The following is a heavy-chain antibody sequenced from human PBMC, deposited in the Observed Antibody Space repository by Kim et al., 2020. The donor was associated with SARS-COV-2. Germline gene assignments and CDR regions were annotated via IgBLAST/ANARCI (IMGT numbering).Heavy chain of an antibody. CDR3: SRGQGRQFFKP. D-gene: IGHD6-19*01. V-gene: IGHV3-53*01. Sequence: GGSLRLSCAVSGFTVNIYYISWVRQTPGKGLEWVAVIYPAGSAEYSDSAVGRLIVTSNTTSSTIFLQLNDLRREETTAYYCSRGQGRQFFKPCGQGALVT. CDR1: GFTVNIYY. CDR2: IYPAGSA. J-gene: IGHJ5*02.